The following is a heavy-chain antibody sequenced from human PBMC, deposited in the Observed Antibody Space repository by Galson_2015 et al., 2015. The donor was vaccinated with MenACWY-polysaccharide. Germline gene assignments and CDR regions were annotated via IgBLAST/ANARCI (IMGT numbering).Heavy chain of an antibody. CDR3: GIATVVAASLKYYYYAMDV. J-gene: IGHJ6*02. Sequence: SLRLSGAAAGLIFSNYAVSWGRLAPGKGVEWVSAISGSGGNKYYAASVKGRFTITRDNSKNPVFLQINSLRAEDTAVYYCGIATVVAASLKYYYYAMDVWGQGTPVTVSS. D-gene: IGHD2-15*01. CDR2: ISGSGGNK. V-gene: IGHV3-23*01. CDR1: GLIFSNYA.